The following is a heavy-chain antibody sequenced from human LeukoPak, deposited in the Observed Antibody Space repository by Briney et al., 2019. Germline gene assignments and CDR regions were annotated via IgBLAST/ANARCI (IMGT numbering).Heavy chain of an antibody. V-gene: IGHV4-39*01. D-gene: IGHD2-8*02. CDR1: GGSISSSSYY. J-gene: IGHJ3*02. CDR2: IYYSGST. Sequence: SETLSLTCTVPGGSISSSSYYWGWIRQPPGKGLEWIGSIYYSGSTYYNPSLKSRVTISVDTSKNQFSLKLSSVPAADTAVYYCGRHGYWRGAFDIWGQGTMVTVSS. CDR3: GRHGYWRGAFDI.